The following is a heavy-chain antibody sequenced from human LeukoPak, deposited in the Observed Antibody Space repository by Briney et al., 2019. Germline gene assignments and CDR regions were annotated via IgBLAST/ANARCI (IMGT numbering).Heavy chain of an antibody. D-gene: IGHD3-10*01. CDR2: ISGYNDNT. CDR3: ARRFGESNFDY. J-gene: IGHJ4*02. CDR1: GYTFTSYG. Sequence: ASVKVSCKASGYTFTSYGIIWVRQAPGQGLEWMGWISGYNDNTNYAQKFQGRVTITADKSTSTAYMELSSLRSEDTAVYYCARRFGESNFDYWGQGTLVTVSS. V-gene: IGHV1-18*01.